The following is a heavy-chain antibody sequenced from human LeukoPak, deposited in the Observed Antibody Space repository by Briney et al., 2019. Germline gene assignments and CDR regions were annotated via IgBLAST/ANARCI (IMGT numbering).Heavy chain of an antibody. CDR1: GGTFSSYA. Sequence: GASVKVSCKASGGTFSSYAISWVRQAPGQGLEWMGGIIPIFGTANYAQKFQGRVTITADESTSTAYMELSSLRSEDTAVYYCARVGDYGDFVIDYWGQRTLVTVSS. D-gene: IGHD4-17*01. J-gene: IGHJ4*02. CDR3: ARVGDYGDFVIDY. CDR2: IIPIFGTA. V-gene: IGHV1-69*13.